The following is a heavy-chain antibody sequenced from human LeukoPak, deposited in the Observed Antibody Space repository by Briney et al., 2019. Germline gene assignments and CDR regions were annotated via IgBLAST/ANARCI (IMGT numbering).Heavy chain of an antibody. CDR3: ARQGSEIDY. Sequence: PGGSLRLSCAASGFTLSHYYMTWIRQAPGKGLEWLSCISSSGDTIYYADSVKGRFTVSRDNAENSLYLQMNSLRGEDTAMYYCARQGSEIDYWGQGTLVTVSS. CDR1: GFTLSHYY. V-gene: IGHV3-11*01. CDR2: ISSSGDTI. J-gene: IGHJ4*02.